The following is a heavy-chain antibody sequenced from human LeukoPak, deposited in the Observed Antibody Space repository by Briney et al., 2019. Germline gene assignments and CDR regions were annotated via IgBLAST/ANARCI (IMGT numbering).Heavy chain of an antibody. CDR1: GYSISSGYY. V-gene: IGHV4-38-2*02. D-gene: IGHD1-26*01. Sequence: PSETLSLTCTVSGYSISSGYYWGWIRQPPGKGLEWIGSIYHSGSTYYNPSLKSRVTISVDTSKNQFSLKLSSVTAADTAVYYCARGGSYGYYYYYMDVWGKGTTVTVSS. CDR3: ARGGSYGYYYYYMDV. J-gene: IGHJ6*03. CDR2: IYHSGST.